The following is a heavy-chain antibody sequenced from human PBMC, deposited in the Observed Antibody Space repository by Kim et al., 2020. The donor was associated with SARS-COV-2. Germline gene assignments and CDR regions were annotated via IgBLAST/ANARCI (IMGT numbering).Heavy chain of an antibody. V-gene: IGHV3-33*01. Sequence: GGSLRLSCAASGFTFSSYGMHWVRQAPGKGLEWVAVIWYDGSNKYYADSVKGRFTISRDNSKNTLYLQMNSLRAEDTAVYYCARGEADIVVVVAANGGNYGMDVWGQGTTVTVSS. CDR1: GFTFSSYG. J-gene: IGHJ6*02. D-gene: IGHD2-15*01. CDR2: IWYDGSNK. CDR3: ARGEADIVVVVAANGGNYGMDV.